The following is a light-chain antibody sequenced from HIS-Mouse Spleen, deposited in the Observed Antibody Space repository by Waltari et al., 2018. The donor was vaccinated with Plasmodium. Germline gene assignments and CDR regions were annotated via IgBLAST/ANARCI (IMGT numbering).Light chain of an antibody. V-gene: IGLV1-44*01. CDR3: AAWDDSLNGWV. Sequence: QSVPTPPPSASGSPGQRATIACSGSSPNFGSNPENWYPQPPGTAPKLLIYSNNQRPSGVPDRFSGSKSGTSASLASSGLQSEDEADYYCAAWDDSLNGWVFGGGTKLTVL. CDR2: SNN. J-gene: IGLJ3*02. CDR1: SPNFGSNP.